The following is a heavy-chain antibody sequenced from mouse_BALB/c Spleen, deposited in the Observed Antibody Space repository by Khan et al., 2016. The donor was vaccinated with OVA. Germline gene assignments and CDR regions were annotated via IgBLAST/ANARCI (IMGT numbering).Heavy chain of an antibody. CDR2: INPNNGDT. D-gene: IGHD2-14*01. J-gene: IGHJ3*01. CDR1: GYTFTDYN. Sequence: VRLQQSGPELVKPGASVKIPCKASGYTFTDYNMDWVKQSHGKSLEWIGDINPNNGDTFYNQKFKGKATLTVDKSSSTAYMELRSLTSEDTAVYFCSRGGYGGFAYWGQGTLVTVSA. V-gene: IGHV1-18*01. CDR3: SRGGYGGFAY.